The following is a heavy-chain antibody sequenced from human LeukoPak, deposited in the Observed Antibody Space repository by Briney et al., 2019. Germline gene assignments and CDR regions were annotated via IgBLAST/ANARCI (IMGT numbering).Heavy chain of an antibody. V-gene: IGHV3-9*01. CDR1: GFTFDDYA. CDR2: ISWNSGSI. Sequence: GRSLRLSCAASGFTFDDYAMHWVRQAPGKGQEWVSGISWNSGSIGYADSVKGRFTISRDNAKNSLYLQMNSLRAEDTALYYCATDKGSGWYVSSLDYWGQGTLVTVSS. CDR3: ATDKGSGWYVSSLDY. J-gene: IGHJ4*02. D-gene: IGHD6-19*01.